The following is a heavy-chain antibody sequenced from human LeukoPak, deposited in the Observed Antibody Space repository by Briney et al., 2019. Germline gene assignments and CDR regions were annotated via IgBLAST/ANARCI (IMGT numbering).Heavy chain of an antibody. D-gene: IGHD2-2*01. J-gene: IGHJ4*02. Sequence: GGSLRLSCAASGFTFSSYWMSWVRQAPGKGLEWVANIKQDGSEKHYVDSVKGRFTISRDNAKNSLYLQMNSLRAEDTAVYYCARVPCSSTSCYANYWGQGTLVTVSS. CDR3: ARVPCSSTSCYANY. CDR1: GFTFSSYW. CDR2: IKQDGSEK. V-gene: IGHV3-7*03.